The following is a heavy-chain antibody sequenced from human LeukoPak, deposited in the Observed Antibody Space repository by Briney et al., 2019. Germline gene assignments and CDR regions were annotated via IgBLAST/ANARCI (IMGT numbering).Heavy chain of an antibody. CDR3: ARDRGYDYVWGSYRPFDY. J-gene: IGHJ4*02. CDR1: GGSFSGYY. CDR2: INHSGST. D-gene: IGHD3-16*02. V-gene: IGHV4-34*01. Sequence: NTSETLSLTCAVYGGSFSGYYWSWIRQPPGKGLGWSGEINHSGSTNYNPSLKSRVTISVDTSKNPLSLELSSVTAADTAVYYCARDRGYDYVWGSYRPFDYWGQGTLVTVSS.